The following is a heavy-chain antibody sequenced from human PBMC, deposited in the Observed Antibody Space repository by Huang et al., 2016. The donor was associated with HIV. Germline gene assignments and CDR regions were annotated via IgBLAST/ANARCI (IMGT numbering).Heavy chain of an antibody. V-gene: IGHV1-46*03. CDR2: INPNGGAT. J-gene: IGHJ1*01. CDR3: VRGSSTREEYFQY. Sequence: QVQLVQSGAEVKKPGASVKVSCKASGYIFTNYYMHWVRQAPGQGLQWMGIINPNGGATTYARKFHDKGTMTRDTSANTLYMELSGLRSDDTAVYYCVRGSSTREEYFQYWGQGTLITVSS. D-gene: IGHD6-13*01. CDR1: GYIFTNYY.